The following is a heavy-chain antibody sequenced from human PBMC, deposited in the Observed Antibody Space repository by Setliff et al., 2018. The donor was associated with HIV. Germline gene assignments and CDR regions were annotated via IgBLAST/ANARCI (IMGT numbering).Heavy chain of an antibody. CDR3: ASGKGVGGVIITGGLDV. V-gene: IGHV1-8*01. Sequence: RASVKVSCKASGHTFTNVDIQWLRRATGQGLEWMGWMNPNSGVSGYAQKFQGRVTMTRDTSISTAYMELSSLTSEDTGVYYCASGKGVGGVIITGGLDVWGKGTTVTVSS. CDR1: GHTFTNVD. D-gene: IGHD3-10*01. CDR2: MNPNSGVS. J-gene: IGHJ6*04.